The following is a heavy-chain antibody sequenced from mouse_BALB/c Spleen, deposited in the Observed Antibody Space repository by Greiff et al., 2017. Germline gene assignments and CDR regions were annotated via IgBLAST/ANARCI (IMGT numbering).Heavy chain of an antibody. D-gene: IGHD1-1*01. Sequence: EVKVVESGGGLVKPGGSLKLSCAASGFTFSSYAMSWVRQSPEKRLEWVAEISSGGSYTYYPDTVTGRFTISRDNAKNTLYLEMSSLRSEDTAMYYCAMGYYGSSYDAMDYWGQGTSVTVSS. CDR1: GFTFSSYA. V-gene: IGHV5-9-4*01. CDR3: AMGYYGSSYDAMDY. J-gene: IGHJ4*01. CDR2: ISSGGSYT.